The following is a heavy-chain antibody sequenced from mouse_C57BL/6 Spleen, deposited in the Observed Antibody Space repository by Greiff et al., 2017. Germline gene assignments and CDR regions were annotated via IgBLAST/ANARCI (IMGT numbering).Heavy chain of an antibody. CDR1: GYTFTSYW. CDR2: IDPSDSYT. J-gene: IGHJ3*01. CDR3: AVYYGSSPAWFAY. D-gene: IGHD1-1*01. V-gene: IGHV1-69*01. Sequence: QVQLQQPGAELVMPGASVKLSCKASGYTFTSYWMHWVKQRPGQGLEWIGEIDPSDSYTNYNQKFKGKSTLTVDKSSSTAYMQLSSLTSEDSAVYYCAVYYGSSPAWFAYWGQGTLVTVSA.